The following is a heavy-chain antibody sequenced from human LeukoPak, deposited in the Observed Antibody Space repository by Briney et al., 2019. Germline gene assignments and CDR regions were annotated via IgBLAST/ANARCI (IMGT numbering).Heavy chain of an antibody. CDR2: ISGSGGGT. V-gene: IGHV3-23*01. J-gene: IGHJ4*02. CDR1: GFTFSSYA. CDR3: ATGPSLRSGYCSGGSCYPMGY. D-gene: IGHD2-15*01. Sequence: PGGSLRLSCAASGFTFSSYAMSWVRQAPGKGLEWVSDISGSGGGTYYADSVKGRFTISRDNSKNTLYLQMNSLRAEDTAVYYCATGPSLRSGYCSGGSCYPMGYWGQGTLVTVSS.